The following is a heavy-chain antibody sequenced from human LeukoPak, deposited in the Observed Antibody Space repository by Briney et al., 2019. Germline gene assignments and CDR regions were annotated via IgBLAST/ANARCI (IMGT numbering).Heavy chain of an antibody. V-gene: IGHV3-30*02. CDR2: IRYDGSNK. CDR1: GFTFSSYG. D-gene: IGHD2-2*01. Sequence: PGGSLRLSCAASGFTFSSYGMHWVRQAPGKGLEWVAFIRYDGSNKYYADSVKGRFTISRDNSKNTLYLQMNSLRAEDTAVYYCAKDLVIGYQLPLDYWGQGTLVTVSS. CDR3: AKDLVIGYQLPLDY. J-gene: IGHJ4*02.